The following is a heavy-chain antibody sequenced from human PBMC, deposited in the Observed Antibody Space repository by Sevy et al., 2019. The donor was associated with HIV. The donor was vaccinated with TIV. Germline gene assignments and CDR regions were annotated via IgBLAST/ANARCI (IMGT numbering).Heavy chain of an antibody. J-gene: IGHJ3*02. CDR1: GFTFSSYS. V-gene: IGHV3-21*01. D-gene: IGHD3-9*01. CDR2: ISSSSSYI. Sequence: GGSLRLSCAASGFTFSSYSMNWVRQAPGKGLEWVSSISSSSSYIFYADSLKGRFTISRDKAKNSLYLKMNSLRAEDTAVYYCTRDHDMLTGYYRNGPDALDIWGQGTMVTVSS. CDR3: TRDHDMLTGYYRNGPDALDI.